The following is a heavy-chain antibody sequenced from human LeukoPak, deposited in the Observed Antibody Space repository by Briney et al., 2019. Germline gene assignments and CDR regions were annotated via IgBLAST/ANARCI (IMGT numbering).Heavy chain of an antibody. J-gene: IGHJ4*02. CDR1: GFXFSSYA. CDR3: ARSPKYSSGWYYFDY. D-gene: IGHD6-19*01. CDR2: ISSNGGST. Sequence: GGSLRLSCAASGFXFSSYAIHWVRQAPGKGLKYVSAISSNGGSTYYADSVKGRFTISRDNSKNTLYLQMGSLRAEDMAVYYCARSPKYSSGWYYFDYWGQGTLVTVSS. V-gene: IGHV3-64*02.